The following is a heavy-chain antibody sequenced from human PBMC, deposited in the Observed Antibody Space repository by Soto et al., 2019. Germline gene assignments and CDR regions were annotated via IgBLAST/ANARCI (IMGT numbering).Heavy chain of an antibody. Sequence: RASVKVSCKASGYTFTSYGISWVRQAPGQGPEWMGWISAYNGNTNYAQKLQGRVTMTTDTSTSTAYMELRSLRSDDTAVYYCARVDYDFWSGYYSRVPNWFDPWGQGTLVTVSS. CDR3: ARVDYDFWSGYYSRVPNWFDP. J-gene: IGHJ5*02. V-gene: IGHV1-18*04. CDR1: GYTFTSYG. CDR2: ISAYNGNT. D-gene: IGHD3-3*01.